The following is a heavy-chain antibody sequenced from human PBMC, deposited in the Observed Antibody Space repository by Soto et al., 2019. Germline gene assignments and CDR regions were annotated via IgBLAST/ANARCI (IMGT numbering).Heavy chain of an antibody. CDR3: ARGRGDIVATILSFYFDY. Sequence: GASVKVSCKASGYTFTSYYMHWVRQAPGQGLEWMGIINPSGGSTSYAQKFQGRVTMTRDTSTSTVYMELSSLRSEDTAVYYCARGRGDIVATILSFYFDYWGQGTLVTVSS. D-gene: IGHD5-12*01. CDR1: GYTFTSYY. J-gene: IGHJ4*02. CDR2: INPSGGST. V-gene: IGHV1-46*03.